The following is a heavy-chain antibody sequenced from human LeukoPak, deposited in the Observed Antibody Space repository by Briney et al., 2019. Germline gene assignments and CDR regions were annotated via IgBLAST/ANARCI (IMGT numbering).Heavy chain of an antibody. J-gene: IGHJ4*02. D-gene: IGHD3-16*01. V-gene: IGHV4-34*01. CDR3: ARPIYDYYFDY. CDR1: GGSFSGYY. Sequence: SETLSLTYAVYGGSFSGYYWSWIRQPPGKGLEWIGEINHSGSTNYNPSLKSRVTISVDTSKNQFSLKLSSVTAADTAVYYCARPIYDYYFDYWGQGTLVTVSS. CDR2: INHSGST.